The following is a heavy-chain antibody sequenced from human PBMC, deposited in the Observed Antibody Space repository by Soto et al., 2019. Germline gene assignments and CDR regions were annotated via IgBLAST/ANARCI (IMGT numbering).Heavy chain of an antibody. CDR1: GFTFDIYG. Sequence: QVHLVESGGGVVQPGRSLRLSCVASGFTFDIYGIHWVRQVAGKGLQWVALISYEGSNTYYADSVRGRFTISRDNSKNTLYLQMNTLRPEDTGVYYCARVTPGNNLYYFSGLDFWGQGTSVTVSS. J-gene: IGHJ6*02. CDR2: ISYEGSNT. CDR3: ARVTPGNNLYYFSGLDF. D-gene: IGHD1-1*01. V-gene: IGHV3-30-3*01.